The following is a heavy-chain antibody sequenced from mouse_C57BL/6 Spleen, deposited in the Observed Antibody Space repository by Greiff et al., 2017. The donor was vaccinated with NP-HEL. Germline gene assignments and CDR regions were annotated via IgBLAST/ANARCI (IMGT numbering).Heavy chain of an antibody. V-gene: IGHV1-15*01. CDR3: TRSHFWYFDV. Sequence: QVQLQQSGAELVRPGASVTLSCKASGYTFTDYEMHWVKQTPVHGLEWIGAIDPETGGTAYNQKFKGKAILTADKASSTAYMELRSLTSEDSAVYDCTRSHFWYFDVWGTGTTVTVSS. CDR2: IDPETGGT. CDR1: GYTFTDYE. J-gene: IGHJ1*03.